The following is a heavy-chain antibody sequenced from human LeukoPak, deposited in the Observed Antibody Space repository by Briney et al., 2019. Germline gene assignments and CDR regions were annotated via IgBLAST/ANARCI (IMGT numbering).Heavy chain of an antibody. CDR2: VNQDGSET. Sequence: GGSLRLSCAASGFTLSNHWMTWVRQVPGRGPEWVANVNQDGSETYYLDSVKGRFTISKDNAKNSLYLQMNSLRAEDTALYHCARNNGMDVWGQGTTVTVSS. CDR1: GFTLSNHW. J-gene: IGHJ6*02. V-gene: IGHV3-7*03. CDR3: ARNNGMDV.